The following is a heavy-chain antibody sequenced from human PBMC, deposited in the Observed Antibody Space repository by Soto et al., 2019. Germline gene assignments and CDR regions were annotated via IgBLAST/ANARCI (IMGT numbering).Heavy chain of an antibody. D-gene: IGHD5-18*01. CDR1: GFTFSSYS. Sequence: EVQLVESGGGLVKPGGSLRLSCAASGFTFSSYSMNWVRQAPGKGLEWVSSISSSSSYIYYADSVKGRFTISRDNAKNSLYLQMNSLRAEDTAVYYCASRSGYSYGRVDYWGQGTLVTVSS. J-gene: IGHJ4*02. V-gene: IGHV3-21*01. CDR2: ISSSSSYI. CDR3: ASRSGYSYGRVDY.